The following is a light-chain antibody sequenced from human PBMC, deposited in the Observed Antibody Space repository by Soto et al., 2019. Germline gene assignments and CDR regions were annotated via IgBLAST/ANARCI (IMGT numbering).Light chain of an antibody. V-gene: IGKV1-5*01. CDR3: HQYNGY. CDR2: DAS. Sequence: DFQMTQSPSTLSASVGDRVTITCRASQSINNWLAWYQQKPGKAPKVLIYDASTLERGVPLRFSGSGSGTEFTLTISSLQPDDFATYYCHQYNGYFGQGNKLEIK. J-gene: IGKJ2*01. CDR1: QSINNW.